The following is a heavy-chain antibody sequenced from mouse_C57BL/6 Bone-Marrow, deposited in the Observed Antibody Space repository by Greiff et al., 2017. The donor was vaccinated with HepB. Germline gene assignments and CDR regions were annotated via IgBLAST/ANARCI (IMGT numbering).Heavy chain of an antibody. J-gene: IGHJ2*01. CDR3: ARSPYTPYFDY. Sequence: QVQLQQSGAELVRPGASVKLSCKASGYTFTDYYINWVKQRPGQGLEWIARIYPGSGNTYYNEKFKGKATLTAEKSSSTAYMQLSSLTSEDSAVYFCARSPYTPYFDYWGQGTTLTVSS. D-gene: IGHD2-12*01. CDR2: IYPGSGNT. V-gene: IGHV1-76*01. CDR1: GYTFTDYY.